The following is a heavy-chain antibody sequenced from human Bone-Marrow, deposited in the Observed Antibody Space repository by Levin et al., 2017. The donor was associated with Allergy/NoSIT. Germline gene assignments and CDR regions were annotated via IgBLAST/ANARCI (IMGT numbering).Heavy chain of an antibody. V-gene: IGHV2-5*01. Sequence: QTLSLTCDFSGLSLRRDGEGVGWIRQPPGKALEWLALIYWNDDKRYSPSLKTRLTVTKDNSKNQVVLTMTNMDPVDTATYYCAHKVRYSFGFDYWGQGTRVTVSP. CDR1: GLSLRRDGEG. CDR2: IYWNDDK. CDR3: AHKVRYSFGFDY. D-gene: IGHD5-18*01. J-gene: IGHJ4*02.